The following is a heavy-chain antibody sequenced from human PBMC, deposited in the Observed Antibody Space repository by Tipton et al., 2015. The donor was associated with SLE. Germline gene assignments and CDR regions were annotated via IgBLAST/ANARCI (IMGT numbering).Heavy chain of an antibody. CDR3: AKSGGSGYNF. CDR2: VSYSGNT. J-gene: IGHJ4*02. V-gene: IGHV4-61*05. CDR1: GGSFDSSDYT. D-gene: IGHD5-12*01. Sequence: TLSLTCSVSGGSFDSSDYTRAWIRQPPGQGLEWIGFVSYSGNTHYNPSLQSRLTISVDRSKNQFSLNLRSVTAADTAVYFCAKSGGSGYNFWGQGILVTVSS.